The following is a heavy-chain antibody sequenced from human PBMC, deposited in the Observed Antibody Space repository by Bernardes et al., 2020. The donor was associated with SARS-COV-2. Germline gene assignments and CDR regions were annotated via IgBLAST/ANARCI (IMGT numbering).Heavy chain of an antibody. Sequence: SQTLSLTFAISGDSVSSISAAWNWIRQSPSRGLEWLGRTYYRSKWYNEYAPFVKSRINIKPDTPKNQFSLQLNSVTPEDTAMYYCARGSSGAATRDFYYYGIDVWGQGTTVTVSS. CDR3: ARGSSGAATRDFYYYGIDV. D-gene: IGHD2-15*01. V-gene: IGHV6-1*01. J-gene: IGHJ6*02. CDR2: TYYRSKWYN. CDR1: GDSVSSISAA.